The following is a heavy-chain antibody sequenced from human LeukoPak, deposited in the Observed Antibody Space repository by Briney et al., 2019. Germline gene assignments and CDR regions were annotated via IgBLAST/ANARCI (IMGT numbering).Heavy chain of an antibody. D-gene: IGHD5-12*01. J-gene: IGHJ4*02. V-gene: IGHV4-34*01. CDR2: INHSGST. CDR1: GGSFSGYY. CDR3: ARGERKIVALDY. Sequence: SETLSLTCAVYGGSFSGYYWSWIRQPPGKGLEWIGEINHSGSTNYNPSLKSRVTISVDTSKNQFSLKLSSVTAAVTAVYYCARGERKIVALDYWGQGTLVTVSS.